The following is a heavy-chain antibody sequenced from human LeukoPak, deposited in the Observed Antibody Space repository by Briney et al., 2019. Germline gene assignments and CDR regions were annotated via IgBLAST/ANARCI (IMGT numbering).Heavy chain of an antibody. V-gene: IGHV4-4*07. CDR1: GGSISSFH. D-gene: IGHD1-14*01. CDR2: IYNSETT. CDR3: ARFPGGAEYRHYYYMDV. Sequence: SETLSLTCTVSGGSISSFHWSWIRQPAGKGLEWIGRIYNSETTNYNPSFKSRVTISVDTSKNQFSLKLNSVTAADTAVYYCARFPGGAEYRHYYYMDVWGKGTTVTVSS. J-gene: IGHJ6*03.